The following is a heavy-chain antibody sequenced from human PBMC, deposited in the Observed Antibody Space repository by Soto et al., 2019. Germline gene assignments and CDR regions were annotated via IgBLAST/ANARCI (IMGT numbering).Heavy chain of an antibody. Sequence: XATLSLTCTVSGGSISSYYWSWIRQPAGKGLEWIGRIYTSGSTNYNPSLKSRVTMSVDTSKNQFSLKLSSVTAADTAVYYCARSSGGSYYYYYGMDVWGQGTTVTVSS. CDR1: GGSISSYY. V-gene: IGHV4-4*07. D-gene: IGHD2-15*01. CDR3: ARSSGGSYYYYYGMDV. CDR2: IYTSGST. J-gene: IGHJ6*02.